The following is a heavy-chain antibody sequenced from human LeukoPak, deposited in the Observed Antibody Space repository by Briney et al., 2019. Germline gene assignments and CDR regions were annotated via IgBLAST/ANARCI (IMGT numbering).Heavy chain of an antibody. D-gene: IGHD1-14*01. CDR2: ITADSGTT. J-gene: IGHJ6*02. CDR3: AKDRPLFTEYYYYYYGLDV. V-gene: IGHV3-48*01. Sequence: GGSLRLSCAVSGFTFSTKSMNWVRQAPGKGLEWVSYITADSGTTYYADSVKGRFTISRDNSKNTLYLQMNSLRTEDTAVYYCAKDRPLFTEYYYYYYGLDVWGQGTTVTVSS. CDR1: GFTFSTKS.